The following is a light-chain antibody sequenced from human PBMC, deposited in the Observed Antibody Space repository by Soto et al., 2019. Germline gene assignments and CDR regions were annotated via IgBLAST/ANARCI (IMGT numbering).Light chain of an antibody. Sequence: EIVLTQSPGTLSLSPGERATLSCRASQSVSSNYLAWYQQQKPGQAPRLLIYGASSRSTGVPDRFSGSGSGPDFTLAISRLEPEDFVVYYCQQYGRSSWTFGQGTKMEIK. CDR2: GAS. CDR1: QSVSSNY. CDR3: QQYGRSSWT. V-gene: IGKV3-20*01. J-gene: IGKJ1*01.